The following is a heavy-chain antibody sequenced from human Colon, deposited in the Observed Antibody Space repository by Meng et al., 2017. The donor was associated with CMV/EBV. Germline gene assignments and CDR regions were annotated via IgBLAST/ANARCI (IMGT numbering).Heavy chain of an antibody. CDR2: IYHSGTT. CDR1: GVSISSDNW. J-gene: IGHJ5*02. D-gene: IGHD5-18*01. V-gene: IGHV4-4*01. Sequence: QVHLQESSQGLWTPPGTLSLICAVSGVSISSDNWWTWVRQPPGKGLEWIGEIYHSGTTNYNPSLKSRVTISVDTSKNQVSLNLSSVTAADTAVYFCAKIPLGYSLSPLVGLDPWGQGTLVTVSS. CDR3: AKIPLGYSLSPLVGLDP.